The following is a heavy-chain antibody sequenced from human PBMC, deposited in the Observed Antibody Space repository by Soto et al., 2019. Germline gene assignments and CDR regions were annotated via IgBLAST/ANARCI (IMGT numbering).Heavy chain of an antibody. CDR3: ARGGVY. V-gene: IGHV3-48*03. CDR2: ISGSGSTI. D-gene: IGHD2-8*01. CDR1: GFTFSSHE. J-gene: IGHJ1*01. Sequence: LRLSCEATGFTFSSHEMNWIRQTPGKRLEWIAKISGSGSTINYADSVKGRFTISRDNVQRTLHLQMDSLRVEDTGVYYCARGGVYWGRGTLVTVSS.